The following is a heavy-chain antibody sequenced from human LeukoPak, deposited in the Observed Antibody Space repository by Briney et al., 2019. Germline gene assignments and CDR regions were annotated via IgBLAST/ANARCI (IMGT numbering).Heavy chain of an antibody. CDR3: ARAYSSSWLSAFDI. CDR1: GGSISSYY. CDR2: IDTSGST. V-gene: IGHV4-4*09. D-gene: IGHD6-13*01. Sequence: SETLSLTCTVSGGSISSYYWSWIRQPPGKGLEWIGYIDTSGSTNHNPSLKSQVTISSDTSKNQFYLKLSSVTAADTAVYYCARAYSSSWLSAFDIWGQGTMVTVSS. J-gene: IGHJ3*02.